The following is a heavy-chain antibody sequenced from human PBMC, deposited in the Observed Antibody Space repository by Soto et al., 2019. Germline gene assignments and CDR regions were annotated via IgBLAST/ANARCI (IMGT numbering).Heavy chain of an antibody. CDR2: IYYSGSI. V-gene: IGHV4-39*01. Sequence: SDTLSLTCSVSGGSISISSYYWGWILQPPGKGLEWIGSIYYSGSIYYNPSLKSRVTISVDTSKNQFSLKPSSVTAAETAVYYCARQSSGWYNWFDPWGQG. D-gene: IGHD6-19*01. J-gene: IGHJ5*02. CDR3: ARQSSGWYNWFDP. CDR1: GGSISISSYY.